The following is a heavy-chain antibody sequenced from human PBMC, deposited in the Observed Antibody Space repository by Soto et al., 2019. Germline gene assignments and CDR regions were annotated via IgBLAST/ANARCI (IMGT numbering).Heavy chain of an antibody. CDR1: GGSISSSNW. Sequence: SETLSLSCAVSGGSISSSNWWSWVRQPPGKGLEWIGEIYHSGSTNYNPSLKSRVTISVDKSKNQFSLKLSSVTAADTAVYYCAIMVSGWHFSESIHYGMDVLVQWRSVT. CDR2: IYHSGST. J-gene: IGHJ6*02. CDR3: AIMVSGWHFSESIHYGMDV. D-gene: IGHD6-19*01. V-gene: IGHV4-4*02.